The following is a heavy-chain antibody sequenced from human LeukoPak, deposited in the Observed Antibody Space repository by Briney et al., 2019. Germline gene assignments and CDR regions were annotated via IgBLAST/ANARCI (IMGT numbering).Heavy chain of an antibody. CDR2: INPNSGGT. D-gene: IGHD3-3*01. V-gene: IGHV1-2*02. CDR1: GYTFTGYY. CDR3: ARDLGRGITIFGVVTRGFDP. Sequence: ASVKVSCKASGYTFTGYYMHWVRQAPGQGLEWMGWINPNSGGTNYAQKFQGRVTMTRDTSISTAYMELSRLRSDDTAVHYCARDLGRGITIFGVVTRGFDPWGQGTLVTVSS. J-gene: IGHJ5*02.